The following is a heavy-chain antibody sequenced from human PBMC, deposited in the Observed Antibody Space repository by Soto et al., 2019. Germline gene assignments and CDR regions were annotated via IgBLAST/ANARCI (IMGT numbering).Heavy chain of an antibody. Sequence: PSQTLSLTCTVSAGSLTSYFSCWIRRPPGKGLEWIGYMYYSGSTNYNPALKSRVTISVDTSKNQFSLKLSSVTAADTAEYYCARLLHDSRGYYYFDYWGRGTLVTVS. V-gene: IGHV4-59*08. D-gene: IGHD3-22*01. CDR2: MYYSGST. CDR1: AGSLTSYF. J-gene: IGHJ4*02. CDR3: ARLLHDSRGYYYFDY.